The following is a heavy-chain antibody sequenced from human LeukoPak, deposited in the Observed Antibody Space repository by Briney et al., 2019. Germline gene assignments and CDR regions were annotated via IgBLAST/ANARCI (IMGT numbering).Heavy chain of an antibody. J-gene: IGHJ4*02. V-gene: IGHV4-39*01. CDR1: GGSISSSSYC. CDR2: MYYTGST. Sequence: SETLSLTCTVSGGSISSSSYCWGWIRQPPGKGWEYIGYMYYTGSTYYNPSLKSRVTISVDRPKSQFSLELSAVTAADTAVYYCARSGSGSYYGDYFDYWGQGFLVTVSS. D-gene: IGHD1-26*01. CDR3: ARSGSGSYYGDYFDY.